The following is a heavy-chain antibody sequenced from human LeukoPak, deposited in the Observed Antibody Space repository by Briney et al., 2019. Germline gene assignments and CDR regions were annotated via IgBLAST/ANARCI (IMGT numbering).Heavy chain of an antibody. Sequence: GGSLRLSCAASGFTFISYAVSWVRQAPGKGLEWVSSISGSGGSTYSADSVKGRFTISRDNSKNTLYLQMNSLRAEDTAQYYCAKDLSCTNDICHGDFDYWGQGTLVSVSS. D-gene: IGHD2-8*01. V-gene: IGHV3-23*01. CDR2: ISGSGGST. CDR3: AKDLSCTNDICHGDFDY. J-gene: IGHJ4*02. CDR1: GFTFISYA.